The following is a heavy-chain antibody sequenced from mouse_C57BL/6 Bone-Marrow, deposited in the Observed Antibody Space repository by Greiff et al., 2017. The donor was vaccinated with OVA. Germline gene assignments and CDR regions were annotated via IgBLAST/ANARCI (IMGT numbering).Heavy chain of an antibody. Sequence: VKLQESGAELARPGASVKLSCKASGYTFTSYGISWVKQRTGQGLEWIGEIYPRSGNTYYNEKFKGKATLTADKSSSTAYMELRSLTSEDSAVYFCARCYYGAMDCWGRGTSVTVTS. CDR1: GYTFTSYG. CDR3: ARCYYGAMDC. V-gene: IGHV1-81*01. CDR2: IYPRSGNT. J-gene: IGHJ4*01. D-gene: IGHD1-1*01.